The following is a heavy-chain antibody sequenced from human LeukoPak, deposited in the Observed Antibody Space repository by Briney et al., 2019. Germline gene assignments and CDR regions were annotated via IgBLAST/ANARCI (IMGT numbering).Heavy chain of an antibody. CDR1: GYTFTSYG. D-gene: IGHD3-22*01. Sequence: APVKVSCKASGYTFTSYGIRWVRPAPGQGLAWMGWISAYNGNTNYAQKLQGRVTITTDTSTRTAYMELRSLRSDDTAVYYCARVVSTPVPYYYDSSGLDIWGQGTMVTVSS. CDR3: ARVVSTPVPYYYDSSGLDI. J-gene: IGHJ3*02. CDR2: ISAYNGNT. V-gene: IGHV1-18*01.